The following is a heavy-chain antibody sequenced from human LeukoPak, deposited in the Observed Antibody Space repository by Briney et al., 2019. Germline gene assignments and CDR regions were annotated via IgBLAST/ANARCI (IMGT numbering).Heavy chain of an antibody. J-gene: IGHJ6*02. CDR2: ISSRSGYL. CDR1: GFTFSNYA. D-gene: IGHD3-10*01. V-gene: IGHV3-21*01. CDR3: ARESEGHYYGSGKPFYYGMDV. Sequence: GGSLRLSCAASGFTFSNYAMNWVRQAPGKGLEWVSCISSRSGYLYYADSVKGRFTISRDNAKNSLYLQMNNLRAEDTAVYYCARESEGHYYGSGKPFYYGMDVWGQGTTVTVSS.